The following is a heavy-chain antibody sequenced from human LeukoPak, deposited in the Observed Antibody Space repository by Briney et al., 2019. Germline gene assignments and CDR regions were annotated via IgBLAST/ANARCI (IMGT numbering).Heavy chain of an antibody. CDR1: GFTISSYW. Sequence: GGSLRLSCAASGFTISSYWMSWVRQAPGKGLEWLANIKQDGSESYYVDSVKGRFTISRDNSKNTLYLQMNSLRAEDTAVYYCAKDLGVVVVAAPPGFYWGQGTLVTVSS. D-gene: IGHD2-15*01. CDR3: AKDLGVVVVAAPPGFY. J-gene: IGHJ4*02. V-gene: IGHV3-7*01. CDR2: IKQDGSES.